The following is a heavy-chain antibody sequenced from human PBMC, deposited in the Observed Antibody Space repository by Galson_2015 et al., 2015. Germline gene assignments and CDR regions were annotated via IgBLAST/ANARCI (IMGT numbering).Heavy chain of an antibody. CDR2: INHSGST. J-gene: IGHJ4*02. V-gene: IGHV4-34*01. CDR3: ARETNSGYDTPIDY. CDR1: GGSFSGYY. D-gene: IGHD5-12*01. Sequence: SETLSLTCAVYGGSFSGYYWSWIRQPPGKGLEWIGEINHSGSTDYNPSLKSRVTISVDTSKNLFSLKLSSVTAADTAVYYCARETNSGYDTPIDYWGQGTLVTVSS.